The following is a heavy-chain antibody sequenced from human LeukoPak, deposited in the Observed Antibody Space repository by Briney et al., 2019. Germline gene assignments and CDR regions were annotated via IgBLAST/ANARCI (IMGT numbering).Heavy chain of an antibody. J-gene: IGHJ4*02. Sequence: GGSLRLSCAASGFTFSSYSMNWVRQAPGKGLEWVSSISSSSSYIYYADSVKGRFTISKDNAKNSLYLQMNSLRAEDTAMYYCARGRYSGTTYYFDYWGQGTLVTVSS. CDR3: ARGRYSGTTYYFDY. V-gene: IGHV3-21*04. CDR1: GFTFSSYS. D-gene: IGHD5-12*01. CDR2: ISSSSSYI.